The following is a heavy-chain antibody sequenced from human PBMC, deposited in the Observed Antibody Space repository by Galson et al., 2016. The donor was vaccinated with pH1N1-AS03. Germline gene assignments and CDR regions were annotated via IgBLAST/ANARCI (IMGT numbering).Heavy chain of an antibody. CDR2: IYSIGGT. CDR3: ARFPDYGDDVGY. CDR1: SGSISSYS. V-gene: IGHV4-59*08. D-gene: IGHD4-17*01. Sequence: SETLSLTCTVSSGSISSYSWNWIRQPPGKGLEWIGSIYSIGGTNYNPSLESRITISVDTSKNQFSLKLTSVTAADTAVYYCARFPDYGDDVGYWGQGTLVTVSS. J-gene: IGHJ4*02.